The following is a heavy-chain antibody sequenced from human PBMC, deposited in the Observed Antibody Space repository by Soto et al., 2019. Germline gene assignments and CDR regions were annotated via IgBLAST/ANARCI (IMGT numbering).Heavy chain of an antibody. Sequence: GGSLRLSCVASGFTFSDYAMNWVRQAPGKGLEWVSWFGITGKSGDYADSVRGRFTMSRDNARNSVHLQMSSLRDEDTAVYYCARDHYYAFDIWGQGPMVTVSS. CDR2: FGITGKSG. CDR1: GFTFSDYA. D-gene: IGHD1-26*01. J-gene: IGHJ3*02. CDR3: ARDHYYAFDI. V-gene: IGHV3-48*02.